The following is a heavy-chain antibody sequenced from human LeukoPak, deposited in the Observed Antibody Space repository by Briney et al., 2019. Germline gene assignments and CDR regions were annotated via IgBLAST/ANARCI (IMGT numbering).Heavy chain of an antibody. Sequence: PSETLSLTCTVSGGSISHYYWSWIRQPPGKGLEWIGYIYYSGTTNYNPSLKSRVTISVDTSKNQFSLKLSSVTAADTAVYYCARAFGVVIIFSNWFDPWGQGTLVTVSS. V-gene: IGHV4-59*12. D-gene: IGHD3-3*01. J-gene: IGHJ5*02. CDR3: ARAFGVVIIFSNWFDP. CDR2: IYYSGTT. CDR1: GGSISHYY.